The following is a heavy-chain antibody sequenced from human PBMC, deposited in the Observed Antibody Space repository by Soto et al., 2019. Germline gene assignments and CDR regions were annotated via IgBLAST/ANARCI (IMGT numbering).Heavy chain of an antibody. CDR3: ARGSGIVALPGELEDVKYDY. V-gene: IGHV4-34*01. D-gene: IGHD1-1*01. CDR2: INESGST. CDR1: GQSFSGHS. J-gene: IGHJ4*02. Sequence: QVQLQQWGAGLVKPSETLSLSCAVYGQSFSGHSWAWLRQPPGKGLEWIGEINESGSTYYNPSLKSRVTHSTDTSKSQFSLKLSSVSAADTAAYFCARGSGIVALPGELEDVKYDYWGQGTLVNVSS.